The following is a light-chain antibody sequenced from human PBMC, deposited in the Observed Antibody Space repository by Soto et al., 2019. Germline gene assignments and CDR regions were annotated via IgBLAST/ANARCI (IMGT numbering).Light chain of an antibody. CDR1: QSISTW. Sequence: DIQMTQSPSTLSASVGDRVTITCRASQSISTWLAWYQQKPGKAPKFLIYEASHLESGVPSRFSGSGSGTAFTLTIGSLQPDDFATYYCLQYNTNSFTFGQGTKLEIK. V-gene: IGKV1-5*03. J-gene: IGKJ2*01. CDR3: LQYNTNSFT. CDR2: EAS.